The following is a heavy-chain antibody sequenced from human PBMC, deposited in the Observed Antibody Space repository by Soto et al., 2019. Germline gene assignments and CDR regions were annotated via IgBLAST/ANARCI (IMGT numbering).Heavy chain of an antibody. Sequence: QVHLVQSGAEVKKPGASVTVSCKTSGYTLTDYYMHWVRQAPGQGLEWMAWINPHTGDTGIAERFQGRVTMTRDTSTNTAHMGLTSLTSDDTALYYCAREGGAAPGARREWYLDLWGRGSLVTVSS. CDR3: AREGGAAPGARREWYLDL. V-gene: IGHV1-2*02. CDR1: GYTLTDYY. D-gene: IGHD6-25*01. J-gene: IGHJ2*01. CDR2: INPHTGDT.